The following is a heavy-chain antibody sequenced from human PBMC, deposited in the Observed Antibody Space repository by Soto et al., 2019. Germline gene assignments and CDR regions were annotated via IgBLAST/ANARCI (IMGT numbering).Heavy chain of an antibody. CDR2: INPSGGST. J-gene: IGHJ4*02. CDR3: ARVKGGGSEYFFDY. Sequence: ASVKVSCKASGYTFTRYNMHWVRQAPGQGLELMGIINPSGGSTYYTQKFEGRVTLTRDTSTSTVYMELSSLRSEDTAVYYCARVKGGGSEYFFDYWGQGTLVTVSS. D-gene: IGHD2-15*01. V-gene: IGHV1-46*01. CDR1: GYTFTRYN.